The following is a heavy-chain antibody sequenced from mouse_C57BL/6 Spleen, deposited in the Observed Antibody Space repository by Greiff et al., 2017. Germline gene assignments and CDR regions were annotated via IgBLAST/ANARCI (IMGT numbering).Heavy chain of an antibody. CDR2: IDPNSGGT. Sequence: QVHVKQPGAELVKPGASVKLSCKASGYTFTSYWMHWVKQRPGRGLEWIGRIDPNSGGTKYNEKFKSKATLTVDKPTSTAYMQLSSLTSADSAVYYCARSGRLRQDFAYWGQGTLVTVSA. D-gene: IGHD2-4*01. CDR1: GYTFTSYW. CDR3: ARSGRLRQDFAY. V-gene: IGHV1-72*01. J-gene: IGHJ3*01.